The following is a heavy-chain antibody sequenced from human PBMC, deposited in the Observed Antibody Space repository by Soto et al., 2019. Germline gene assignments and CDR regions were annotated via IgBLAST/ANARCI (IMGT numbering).Heavy chain of an antibody. J-gene: IGHJ6*02. CDR1: GYTFTSYG. Sequence: GASVKVSCKASGYTFTSYGISWVRQAPGQGLEWMGWVSAYNGNTNYAQKLQGRVTMTTDTSTGTAYMELRSLRSDDTAVYYCAGEDFWSGYYSPKGYYYGMDVWGQGTTVTVSS. CDR2: VSAYNGNT. CDR3: AGEDFWSGYYSPKGYYYGMDV. V-gene: IGHV1-18*04. D-gene: IGHD3-3*01.